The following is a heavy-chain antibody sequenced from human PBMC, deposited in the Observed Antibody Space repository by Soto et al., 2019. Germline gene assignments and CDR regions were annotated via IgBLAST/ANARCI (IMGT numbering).Heavy chain of an antibody. CDR2: IYYRGMT. CDR1: GASISSGVFY. D-gene: IGHD5-18*01. CDR3: ARAQARNGYGQSFDI. J-gene: IGHJ3*02. Sequence: SETLSLTCTVSGASISSGVFYWSWIRQTPGKGLEWIGNIYYRGMTNYNPYLKSRPTISQDASRNLFSLNLTSVTAADTAVYFCARAQARNGYGQSFDIWGQGSLVT. V-gene: IGHV4-30-4*01.